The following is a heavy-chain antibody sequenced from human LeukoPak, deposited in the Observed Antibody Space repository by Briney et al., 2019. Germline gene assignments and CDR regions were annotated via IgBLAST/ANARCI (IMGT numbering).Heavy chain of an antibody. Sequence: GGSLRLSCAASGFTLSDNYMSWIRQAPGKGLEWVSYISSSGSTIDYADSVKGRFTISRDNAKNSLYLQMSSLRAEDTAVYYCARRRDFFDYWGQGTLVTVSS. J-gene: IGHJ4*02. CDR2: ISSSGSTI. CDR3: ARRRDFFDY. CDR1: GFTLSDNY. V-gene: IGHV3-11*01.